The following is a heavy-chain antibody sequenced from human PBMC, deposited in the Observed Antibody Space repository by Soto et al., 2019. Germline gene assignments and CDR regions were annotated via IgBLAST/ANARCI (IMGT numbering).Heavy chain of an antibody. CDR3: ARDLQTYPPAWFDP. D-gene: IGHD4-4*01. CDR2: IYYSGST. CDR1: GGSISSYY. Sequence: PSETLSLTCTVSGGSISSYYWSWIRQPPGKGLEWIGYIYYSGSTNYNPSLKSRVTISVDTSKNQFSLKLSSVTAADTAVYYCARDLQTYPPAWFDPWGQGTLVTVSS. V-gene: IGHV4-59*01. J-gene: IGHJ5*02.